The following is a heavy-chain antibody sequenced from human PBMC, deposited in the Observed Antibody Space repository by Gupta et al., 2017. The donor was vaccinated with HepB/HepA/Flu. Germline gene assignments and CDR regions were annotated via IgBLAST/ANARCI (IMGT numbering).Heavy chain of an antibody. CDR1: GFTFSSYA. D-gene: IGHD3-22*01. J-gene: IGHJ4*01. V-gene: IGHV3-23*01. Sequence: GGGLVQPGGSLRLSCAASGFTFSSYAMSWARQAPGKGLEWVSAISGSGGSTYYADSVKGRFTISRDNSKNTLYLQMNSLRAEDTAVYYCAKVSVALGDSSGYLLDYWGHGTLVTVSS. CDR2: ISGSGGST. CDR3: AKVSVALGDSSGYLLDY.